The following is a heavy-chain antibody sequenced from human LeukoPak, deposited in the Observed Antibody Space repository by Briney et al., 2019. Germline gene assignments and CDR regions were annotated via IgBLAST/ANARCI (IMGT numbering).Heavy chain of an antibody. CDR1: GFTFSSYS. CDR2: ISSSSSYI. D-gene: IGHD3-10*01. CDR3: ARDDYYGSGSYYFDY. J-gene: IGHJ4*02. Sequence: GGSLRLSCAASGFTFSSYSMNWVRQAPGKGLEWVSSISSSSSYIYYADSVKGRFTISRDNAKNSLYLQMNSPRAEDTAVYYCARDDYYGSGSYYFDYWGQGTLVTVSS. V-gene: IGHV3-21*01.